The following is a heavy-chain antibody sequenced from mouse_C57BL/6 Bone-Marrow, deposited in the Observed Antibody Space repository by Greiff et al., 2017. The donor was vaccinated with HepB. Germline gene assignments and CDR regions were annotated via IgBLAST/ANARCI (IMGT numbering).Heavy chain of an antibody. D-gene: IGHD2-4*01. V-gene: IGHV10-1*01. J-gene: IGHJ2*01. Sequence: VKDRFTISRDDSETMLYLQMNNLKTEDTAMYYCVRQRDYDYDVYYFDYWGQGTTLTVSS. CDR3: VRQRDYDYDVYYFDY.